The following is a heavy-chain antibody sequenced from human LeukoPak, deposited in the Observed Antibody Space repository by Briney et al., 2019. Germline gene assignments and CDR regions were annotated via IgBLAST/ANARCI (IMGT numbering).Heavy chain of an antibody. CDR1: GGSISSSSYY. CDR2: IYYSGST. Sequence: PSETLSLTCTVSGGSISSSSYYWGWIRQPPGKGLEWIGSIYYSGSTYYNPSLKSRVTISVDTSKNQFSLKLSSVTAADTAVYYCAREWVRSGGSRWGQGTLVTVSS. V-gene: IGHV4-39*07. CDR3: AREWVRSGGSR. D-gene: IGHD2-15*01. J-gene: IGHJ4*02.